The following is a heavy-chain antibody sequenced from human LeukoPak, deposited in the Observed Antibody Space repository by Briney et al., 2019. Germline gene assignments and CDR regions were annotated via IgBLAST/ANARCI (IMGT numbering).Heavy chain of an antibody. CDR3: ARTAAAADYYYGMDV. CDR1: GFTFSDYY. J-gene: IGHJ6*02. Sequence: PGGSLRLSCAASGFTFSDYYMSWIRQAPGKGLEWVSYISSSGSTIYYADSVKGRFTISRDNAKNSLYLQMNSLRAEDTAVYYCARTAAAADYYYGMDVWGQGTVVTVSS. D-gene: IGHD6-13*01. V-gene: IGHV3-11*01. CDR2: ISSSGSTI.